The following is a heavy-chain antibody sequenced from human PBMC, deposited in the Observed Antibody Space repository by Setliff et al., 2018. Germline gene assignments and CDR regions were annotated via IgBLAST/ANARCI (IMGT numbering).Heavy chain of an antibody. J-gene: IGHJ3*01. D-gene: IGHD3-10*01. CDR2: IYDTGST. CDR1: DGSIGNAY. Sequence: SETLSLTCTVSDGSIGNAYWSWIRQSPGKGLEWIGYIYDTGSTNSDPSLKSRVTMSVDTSKNQVSLKMTSVTAADTAVYYCARHGPTRTDSWFDSFDVWGQGTKVTVSS. CDR3: ARHGPTRTDSWFDSFDV. V-gene: IGHV4-59*08.